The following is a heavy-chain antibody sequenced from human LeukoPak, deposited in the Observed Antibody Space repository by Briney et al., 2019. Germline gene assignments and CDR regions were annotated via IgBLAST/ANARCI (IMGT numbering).Heavy chain of an antibody. CDR3: ARDRGVAYCSGGSCLTPPYDY. CDR1: GYSISSGYY. Sequence: SETLSLTCTVSGYSISSGYYWGWIRQPPGKGLEWIGSIYHSGNTYYNPSLKSRVTISVDTSKNQFSLKLSSVTAADTAVYYCARDRGVAYCSGGSCLTPPYDYWGQGTLVTVPS. CDR2: IYHSGNT. V-gene: IGHV4-38-2*02. J-gene: IGHJ4*02. D-gene: IGHD2-15*01.